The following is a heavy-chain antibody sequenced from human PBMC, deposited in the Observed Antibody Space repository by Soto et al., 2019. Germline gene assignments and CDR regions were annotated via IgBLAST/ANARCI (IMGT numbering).Heavy chain of an antibody. CDR1: GLTFSGYS. V-gene: IGHV3-7*01. J-gene: IGHJ5*02. CDR2: LNTEGSAK. CDR3: VTGYCSSAVCSSGX. Sequence: LRLSCEVSGLTFSGYSMTLVRQAPGKGLEWVAKLNTEGSAKYYAHSVRGRFTISRDNAKQSLSLQMNSLRVEDTAVYYCVTGYCSSAVCSSGXWGQGTLVTVSX. D-gene: IGHD2-15*01.